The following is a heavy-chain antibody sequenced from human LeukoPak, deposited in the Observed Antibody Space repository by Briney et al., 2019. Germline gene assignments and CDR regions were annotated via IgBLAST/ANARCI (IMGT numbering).Heavy chain of an antibody. CDR3: ARRVISEFSIDKGNWLDP. J-gene: IGHJ5*02. Sequence: SETLSLTCTVSGGSTSSYFYIWVRQPPGKGLEWIGYIYYSGNTNSNPSLKSRVTISLDTSKNQFSLKLSSVTAADTAVYYCARRVISEFSIDKGNWLDPWGQGTLVTVSS. CDR2: IYYSGNT. D-gene: IGHD3-3*02. V-gene: IGHV4-59*08. CDR1: GGSTSSYF.